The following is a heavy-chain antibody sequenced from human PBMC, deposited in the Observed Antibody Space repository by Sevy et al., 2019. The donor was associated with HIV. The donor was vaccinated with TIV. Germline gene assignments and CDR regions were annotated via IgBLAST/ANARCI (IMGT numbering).Heavy chain of an antibody. CDR2: IWFDGSNT. V-gene: IGHV3-33*01. CDR3: ARDLEFYVSGDYGPEFMPDF. Sequence: GGSLRLSCAASGFTFSSFGMHWVRQAPGKGLEWVAVIWFDGSNTYYADSVKGRFTISRDIAKNTLHLQMNSLRAEDKAVYYCARDLEFYVSGDYGPEFMPDFWGHGTLVTVSS. D-gene: IGHD4-17*01. J-gene: IGHJ4*01. CDR1: GFTFSSFG.